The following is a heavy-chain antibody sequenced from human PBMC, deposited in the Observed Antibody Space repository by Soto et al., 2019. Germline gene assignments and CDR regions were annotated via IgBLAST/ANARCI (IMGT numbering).Heavy chain of an antibody. Sequence: SVKVSCKASGGTFSSYTISWVRQAPGQGLEWMGRIIPILGIANYAQKFQGRVTITADKSTSTAYMELSSLRSEDTAVYYCARDVPPLVRGVFGFDYWGQGTLVTVSS. D-gene: IGHD3-10*01. CDR2: IIPILGIA. CDR1: GGTFSSYT. J-gene: IGHJ4*02. CDR3: ARDVPPLVRGVFGFDY. V-gene: IGHV1-69*04.